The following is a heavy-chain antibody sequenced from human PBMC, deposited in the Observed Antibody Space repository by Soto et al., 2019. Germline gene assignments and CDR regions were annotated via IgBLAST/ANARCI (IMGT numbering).Heavy chain of an antibody. CDR3: ARYCSSTSCYTGGFDP. J-gene: IGHJ5*02. CDR1: GGTFSSYA. V-gene: IGHV1-69*13. CDR2: IIPIFGTA. Sequence: SVKVSCKASGGTFSSYAISWVRQAPGQGLEWMGGIIPIFGTANYAQKFQGRVTITADESTSTAYMELSSLRSEDTAVYYCARYCSSTSCYTGGFDPWGQGTLVTVSS. D-gene: IGHD2-2*02.